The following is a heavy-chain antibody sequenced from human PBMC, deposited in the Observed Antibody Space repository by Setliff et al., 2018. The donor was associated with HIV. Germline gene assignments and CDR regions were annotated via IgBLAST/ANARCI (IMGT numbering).Heavy chain of an antibody. Sequence: GESLKISCKGYGYSFTNFWIGRVRQMPGKGLEWMGIFYPGDFDTRYSPSFEGQVTMSGDKSTSTAYLQWSSLKAADTAMYYCARHFSVAGDAFDIWGQGTMVTVSS. V-gene: IGHV5-51*01. CDR2: FYPGDFDT. D-gene: IGHD6-19*01. CDR1: GYSFTNFW. CDR3: ARHFSVAGDAFDI. J-gene: IGHJ3*02.